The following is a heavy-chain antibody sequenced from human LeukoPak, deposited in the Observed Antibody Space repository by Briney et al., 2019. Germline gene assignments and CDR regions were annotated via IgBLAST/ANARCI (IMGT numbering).Heavy chain of an antibody. Sequence: PGGSLRLSCVVSGFTFSSYAMSWVRQAPGKGLEWVSTISGSSTYYAYSVKGRFTISRDNSKNTLYLQMHSLRAADTAVYYCAKAGAETRKYFDSWGQGTLVTVSS. CDR2: ISGSST. D-gene: IGHD1-26*01. CDR1: GFTFSSYA. CDR3: AKAGAETRKYFDS. V-gene: IGHV3-23*01. J-gene: IGHJ4*02.